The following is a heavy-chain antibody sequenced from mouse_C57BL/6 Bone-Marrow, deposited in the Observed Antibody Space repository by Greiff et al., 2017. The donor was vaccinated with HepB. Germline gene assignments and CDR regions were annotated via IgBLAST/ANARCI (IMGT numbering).Heavy chain of an antibody. D-gene: IGHD2-3*01. Sequence: QVQLQQPGAELVRPGTSVKLSCKASGYTFTSYWMHWVKQRPGQGLEWIGVIDPSDSYTNYNQKFKGKATLTVDTSSSTAYMQLSSLTSEDSAVYYCASHDGYYDYAMDYWGQGTSVTVSS. CDR3: ASHDGYYDYAMDY. CDR1: GYTFTSYW. J-gene: IGHJ4*01. V-gene: IGHV1-59*01. CDR2: IDPSDSYT.